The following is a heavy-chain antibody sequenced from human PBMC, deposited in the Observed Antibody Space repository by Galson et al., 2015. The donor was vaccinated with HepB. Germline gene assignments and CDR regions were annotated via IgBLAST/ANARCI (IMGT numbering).Heavy chain of an antibody. V-gene: IGHV3-21*06. CDR1: GFSFSAHT. D-gene: IGHD4-17*01. Sequence: SLRLSCAASGFSFSAHTMTWVRQAPGKGLEWVSSISSFNNYIYYADSVKGRFTISRDNVKNSMYLQMNSLRAEDTAVYYCARVADSDYGDHAHFDSWGLGVLVTVSS. CDR2: ISSFNNYI. CDR3: ARVADSDYGDHAHFDS. J-gene: IGHJ4*02.